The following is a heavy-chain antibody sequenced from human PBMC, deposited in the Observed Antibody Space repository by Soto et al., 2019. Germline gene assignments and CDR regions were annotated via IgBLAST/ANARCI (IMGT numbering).Heavy chain of an antibody. V-gene: IGHV3-33*01. Sequence: QVQLVESGGGVVQPGRSLRLSCAASGFTFSSYGMHWVRQAPGKGLEWVAVIWYDGSNKYYADSVKGRFTISRDNSKNPLYLQMNSQRAEDTAVYYGGAERRPGDTAVDYWGQGTLVTVSS. CDR2: IWYDGSNK. J-gene: IGHJ4*02. CDR1: GFTFSSYG. CDR3: GAERRPGDTAVDY. D-gene: IGHD5-18*01.